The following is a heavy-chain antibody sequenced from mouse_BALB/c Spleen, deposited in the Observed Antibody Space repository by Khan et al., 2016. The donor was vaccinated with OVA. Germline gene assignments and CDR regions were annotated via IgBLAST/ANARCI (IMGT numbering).Heavy chain of an antibody. V-gene: IGHV7-3*02. J-gene: IGHJ4*01. Sequence: EVELVESGGGLVQPGGSLRLSCATSGFTFTDYYMSWVRQPPGKALEWLGFIRNKANGYTTEYSASVKGRFTISRDNSQSILYLQMNTLRAEDSATDYCAKYNAYAKDCWGQGTSVTVSS. CDR2: IRNKANGYTT. CDR1: GFTFTDYY. CDR3: AKYNAYAKDC.